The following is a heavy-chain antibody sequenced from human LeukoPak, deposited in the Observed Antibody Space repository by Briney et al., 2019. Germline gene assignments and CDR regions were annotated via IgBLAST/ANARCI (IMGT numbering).Heavy chain of an antibody. CDR1: GVTFSSYC. D-gene: IGHD4-23*01. J-gene: IGHJ4*02. CDR3: AGADDGASSWVNY. Sequence: GGSPRLSCAVAGVTFSSYCMHCVRQPPGKGRVWISRVISDGRRTIYADSVKGRLTTSRDNAKNTPYLQMNSEIAEDTAVYYCAGADDGASSWVNYWGQGTLVTVSP. V-gene: IGHV3-74*01. CDR2: VISDGRRT.